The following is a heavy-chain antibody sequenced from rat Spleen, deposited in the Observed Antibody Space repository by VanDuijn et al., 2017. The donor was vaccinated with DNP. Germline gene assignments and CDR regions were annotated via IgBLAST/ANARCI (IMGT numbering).Heavy chain of an antibody. CDR3: ARSWGDDGYPPFAY. CDR2: ISNTGDST. J-gene: IGHJ3*01. CDR1: GFIFSNYW. D-gene: IGHD1-12*03. Sequence: EVQLVESDGGLVQPGRSLKLSCVASGFIFSNYWMTWIRQAPGKGLEWVASISNTGDSTYYSDSVKGRFSISRDNAKSTLYLQMDSLRSEDTATYYCARSWGDDGYPPFAYWGQGTLVTVSS. V-gene: IGHV5-31*01.